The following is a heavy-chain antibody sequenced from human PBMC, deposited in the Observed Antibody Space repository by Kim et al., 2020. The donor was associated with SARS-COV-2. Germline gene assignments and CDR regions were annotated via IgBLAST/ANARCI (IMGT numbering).Heavy chain of an antibody. CDR1: GGTFSSYA. Sequence: SVKVSCKASGGTFSSYAISWVRQAPGQGLEWMGGIIPIFGTANYAQKFQGRVTITADESTSTAYMELSSLRSVDTAVYYCARPDPTYSYGPRYYYGMDVWGQGTTVTVSS. D-gene: IGHD5-18*01. V-gene: IGHV1-69*13. J-gene: IGHJ6*02. CDR2: IIPIFGTA. CDR3: ARPDPTYSYGPRYYYGMDV.